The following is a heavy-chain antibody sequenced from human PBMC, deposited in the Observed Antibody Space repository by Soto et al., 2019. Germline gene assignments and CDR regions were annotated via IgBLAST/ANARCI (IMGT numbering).Heavy chain of an antibody. J-gene: IGHJ4*02. D-gene: IGHD6-19*01. CDR3: GRVGLGIAVAVYFDY. Sequence: ASVKVSCKGSGYTFTSYAMHWVRQAPGQRLEWMGWINAGNGNTKYSQKFKGRVTITRDTSASTAYMELSSLRSEDTAVYYCGRVGLGIAVAVYFDYWGQGTLVTVSS. CDR2: INAGNGNT. CDR1: GYTFTSYA. V-gene: IGHV1-3*01.